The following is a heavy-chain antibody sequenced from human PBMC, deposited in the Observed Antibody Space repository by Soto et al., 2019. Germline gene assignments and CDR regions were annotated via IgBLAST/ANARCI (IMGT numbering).Heavy chain of an antibody. Sequence: PSETLSLTCTVSSGNINSRGYYWGWIRQHPGKGLEWIGYIYYSGSTYYNPSLKSRVTISVDTSKNQFSLKLSSVTAADTAVYYCARDRYYDFWSERGYDGMAVWGQATTVT. CDR1: SGNINSRGYY. CDR2: IYYSGST. J-gene: IGHJ6*02. D-gene: IGHD3-3*01. V-gene: IGHV4-31*03. CDR3: ARDRYYDFWSERGYDGMAV.